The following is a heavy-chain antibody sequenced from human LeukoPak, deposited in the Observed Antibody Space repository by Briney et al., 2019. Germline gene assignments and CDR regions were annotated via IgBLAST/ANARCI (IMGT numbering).Heavy chain of an antibody. CDR1: GGSISSGGYS. D-gene: IGHD3-22*01. J-gene: IGHJ4*02. Sequence: PSETLSLTCAVSGGSISSGGYSWSWIRQPPGKGLEWIGYIYHSGSTYYNPSLKSRVTISVDRSKNQYSLKLSSVTAADTAVYYCARGPSYYDSSGYHYIFDYWGQGTLVTVSS. CDR3: ARGPSYYDSSGYHYIFDY. CDR2: IYHSGST. V-gene: IGHV4-30-2*01.